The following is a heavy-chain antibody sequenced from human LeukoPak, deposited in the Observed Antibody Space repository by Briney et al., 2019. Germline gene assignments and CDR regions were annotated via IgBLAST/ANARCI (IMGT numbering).Heavy chain of an antibody. Sequence: GGSLRLSCAASGFTFSDYYMNWIRQAPGKGLEWVSYISNSGGSMFYADSVKGRFTISRDNAKNSLYLQMNGLRAEDTAVYYCAREVGWSSSWYYYYYYMDVWGKGTTATVSS. J-gene: IGHJ6*03. D-gene: IGHD6-13*01. CDR1: GFTFSDYY. V-gene: IGHV3-11*04. CDR3: AREVGWSSSWYYYYYYMDV. CDR2: ISNSGGSM.